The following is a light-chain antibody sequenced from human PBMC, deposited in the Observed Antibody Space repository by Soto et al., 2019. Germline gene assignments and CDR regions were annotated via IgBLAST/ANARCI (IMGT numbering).Light chain of an antibody. CDR3: QQYNSFSWT. J-gene: IGKJ1*01. CDR1: QSISNW. V-gene: IGKV1-5*01. Sequence: DIQMTQSPSTLPASVGDRVTITCRASQSISNWLAWYQQKPGKAPKLLIYDASSLESWVPSRFSGSGSGTEFTLTISSLQPDDFATYYCQQYNSFSWTFGQGTKV. CDR2: DAS.